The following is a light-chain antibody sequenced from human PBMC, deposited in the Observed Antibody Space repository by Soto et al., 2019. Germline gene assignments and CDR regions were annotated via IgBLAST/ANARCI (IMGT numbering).Light chain of an antibody. V-gene: IGKV4-1*01. CDR2: WAS. CDR1: QSGVYSSNNKNY. J-gene: IGKJ5*01. CDR3: QQYYSTPFT. Sequence: DIVMTQSPDSLAVSLGERATINSKSSQSGVYSSNNKNYLAWYQQKPGQPPKLLIYWASTRESGVPDRFSGSGSGTDFTLTISSLQAEDVAVYYCQQYYSTPFTFGQGTRLEIK.